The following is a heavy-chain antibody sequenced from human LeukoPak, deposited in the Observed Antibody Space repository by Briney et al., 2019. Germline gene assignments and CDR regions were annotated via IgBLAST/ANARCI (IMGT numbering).Heavy chain of an antibody. Sequence: GGSLRLSCAASGFTFSSYAMSWVRQAPGKGLEWVSAISGSGGSTYYADSVKGRFTISRDNSKNTLYPQMNSLRAEDTAVYYCAKDREGCSSTSCYGFFDYWGQGTLVTVSS. D-gene: IGHD2-2*01. J-gene: IGHJ4*02. V-gene: IGHV3-23*01. CDR2: ISGSGGST. CDR1: GFTFSSYA. CDR3: AKDREGCSSTSCYGFFDY.